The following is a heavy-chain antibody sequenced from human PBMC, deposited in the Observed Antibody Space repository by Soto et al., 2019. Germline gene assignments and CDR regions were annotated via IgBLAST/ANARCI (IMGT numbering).Heavy chain of an antibody. CDR2: ISGYNGNT. D-gene: IGHD6-19*01. Sequence: SVKVSFKTSGYTFINYGINWVRQAPGQGLEWMGWISGYNGNTNYAQTVQGRVTMTTGTSTGTVYMELRSLKSDDTAIYYCSRFIMVGGWFDPNYYHGMDVWGQGTTVTV. CDR1: GYTFINYG. J-gene: IGHJ6*02. V-gene: IGHV1-18*01. CDR3: SRFIMVGGWFDPNYYHGMDV.